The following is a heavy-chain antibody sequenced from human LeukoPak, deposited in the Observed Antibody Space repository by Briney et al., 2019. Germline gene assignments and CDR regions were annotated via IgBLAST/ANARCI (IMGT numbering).Heavy chain of an antibody. D-gene: IGHD2-15*01. V-gene: IGHV4-39*01. CDR1: GDSVSNDKYS. Sequence: SETLSLTCTVSGDSVSNDKYSWGWLRQPPGKGLEWIGSIYYSGSTYYNPSLNSRVTISVDTSKNQFSLKLSSVTAADTAVYYCARLGWWDSWGQGTLVTVSS. CDR2: IYYSGST. CDR3: ARLGWWDS. J-gene: IGHJ4*02.